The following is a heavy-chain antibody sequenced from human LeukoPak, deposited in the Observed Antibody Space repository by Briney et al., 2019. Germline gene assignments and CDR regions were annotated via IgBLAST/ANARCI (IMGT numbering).Heavy chain of an antibody. J-gene: IGHJ4*02. CDR1: GGSISSSSYY. V-gene: IGHV4-39*07. CDR2: IYYSGST. D-gene: IGHD1-26*01. CDR3: ARDVYKSGYYLGY. Sequence: SETLSLTCTVSGGSISSSSYYWGWLRQPPGKGLEWSGSIYYSGSTYYNPSLKGRVTISGDKAKNQLSLKLSSVSAADTAVYYCARDVYKSGYYLGYWGQGTLVTVSS.